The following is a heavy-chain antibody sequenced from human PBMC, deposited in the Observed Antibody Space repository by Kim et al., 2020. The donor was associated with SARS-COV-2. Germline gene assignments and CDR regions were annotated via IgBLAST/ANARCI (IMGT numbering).Heavy chain of an antibody. V-gene: IGHV4-39*01. D-gene: IGHD6-13*01. CDR1: GGSISSSDYY. CDR3: ARRSIISWFFDY. CDR2: IYYSGST. Sequence: SETLSLTCIVSGGSISSSDYYWGWIRQPPGKGLEWIGNIYYSGSTNYNPSLKSRVTISVDTSKNQFSLKLSSVTAADTAIYYCARRSIISWFFDYWGQGTLVTVSS. J-gene: IGHJ4*02.